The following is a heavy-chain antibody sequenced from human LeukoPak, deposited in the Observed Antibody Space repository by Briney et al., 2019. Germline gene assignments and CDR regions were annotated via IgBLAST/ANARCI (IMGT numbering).Heavy chain of an antibody. CDR1: GGSISSYY. CDR2: MYSSGST. J-gene: IGHJ4*02. D-gene: IGHD2-21*01. CDR3: ARGRGILWWNGYPD. Sequence: PSETLSLTCTVSGGSISSYYWSWIRQPAGKGLEWIGRMYSSGSTNYNPSLKSRVTMSVDTSNNQFSLKLSSVTAADTAVYYCARGRGILWWNGYPDWGQGTLVTVSS. V-gene: IGHV4-4*07.